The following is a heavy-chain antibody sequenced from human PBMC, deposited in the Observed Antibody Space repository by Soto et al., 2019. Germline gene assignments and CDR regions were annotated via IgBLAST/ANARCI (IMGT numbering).Heavy chain of an antibody. V-gene: IGHV1-24*01. D-gene: IGHD6-13*01. CDR1: GYTLTELS. J-gene: IGHJ5*02. CDR2: FDPEDGET. Sequence: ASVKVSCKVSGYTLTELSMHWVRQAPVKGPEWMGGFDPEDGETIYAQKFQGRVTMTEDTSTDTAYMELSSLRSEDTAVYYCATVGGIAAAGPHHNWFDPWGQGTLVTVSS. CDR3: ATVGGIAAAGPHHNWFDP.